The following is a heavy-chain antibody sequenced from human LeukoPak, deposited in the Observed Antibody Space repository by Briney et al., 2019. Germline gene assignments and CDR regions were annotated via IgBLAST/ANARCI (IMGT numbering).Heavy chain of an antibody. Sequence: GGSLRLSCAASGFTVSSNYMSWVRQAPGKGLEWVSVIYSGGSTYYANSVKGRFTISRDNSKNTLYLQMNSLRAEDTAVYYCARDRGGGYELDYWGQGTLVTVSS. CDR2: IYSGGST. CDR3: ARDRGGGYELDY. CDR1: GFTVSSNY. V-gene: IGHV3-53*01. J-gene: IGHJ4*02. D-gene: IGHD5-12*01.